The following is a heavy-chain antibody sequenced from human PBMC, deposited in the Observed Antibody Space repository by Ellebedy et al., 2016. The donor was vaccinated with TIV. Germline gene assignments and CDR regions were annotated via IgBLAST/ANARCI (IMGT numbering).Heavy chain of an antibody. CDR1: GFTFNSYW. Sequence: GESLKISCAAPGFTFNSYWMTWVRQAPGKGLEWVANINQDGSDTYYVDSLRGRFTISRDNAKNSLYLLMNSLRGEDTAVYYCATDGSYGDYRSPTHAFVMWGQGTLVTVSS. D-gene: IGHD4-17*01. CDR2: INQDGSDT. CDR3: ATDGSYGDYRSPTHAFVM. V-gene: IGHV3-7*01. J-gene: IGHJ3*02.